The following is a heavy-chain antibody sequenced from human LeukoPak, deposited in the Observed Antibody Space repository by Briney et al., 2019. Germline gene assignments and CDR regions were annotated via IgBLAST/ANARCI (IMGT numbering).Heavy chain of an antibody. J-gene: IGHJ4*02. CDR2: ISAYNGNT. CDR1: GYIFISYG. CDR3: ARDHRYFDWLFYDY. V-gene: IGHV1-18*01. Sequence: ASVKVSCKASGYIFISYGISWVRQAPGQGLEWMGWISAYNGNTNYAQKLQGRVTMTTDTSTSTAYMELRSLRSDDTAVYYCARDHRYFDWLFYDYWGQGTLVTVSS. D-gene: IGHD3-9*01.